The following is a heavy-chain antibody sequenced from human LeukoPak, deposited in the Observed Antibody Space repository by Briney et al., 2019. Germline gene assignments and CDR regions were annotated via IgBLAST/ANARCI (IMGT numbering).Heavy chain of an antibody. Sequence: PGGSLRLSCAASGFTFSSYSMNWVRQAPGKGLEWVSAISGSGGSTYYADSVKGRFTISRDNSKNTLYLQMNSLRAEDTAVYYCAKIGMAGGPHLDYWGQGTLVTVSS. V-gene: IGHV3-23*01. CDR3: AKIGMAGGPHLDY. J-gene: IGHJ4*02. CDR1: GFTFSSYS. D-gene: IGHD2-8*02. CDR2: ISGSGGST.